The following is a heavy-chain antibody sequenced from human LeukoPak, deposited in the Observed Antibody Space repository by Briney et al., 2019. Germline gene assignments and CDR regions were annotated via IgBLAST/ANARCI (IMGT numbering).Heavy chain of an antibody. CDR2: IKEDGSDK. J-gene: IGHJ6*02. D-gene: IGHD6-13*01. CDR3: ARGPLYSSSWYSPYYYYYGMDV. V-gene: IGHV3-7*03. Sequence: GGSLRLSCAASGFTFSNYWMNWVRQAPGKGLEWVANIKEDGSDKKYVDSVKGRFTISRDNAKNSLYLQMNSLRAEDTAVYYCARGPLYSSSWYSPYYYYYGMDVWGQGTTVTVSS. CDR1: GFTFSNYW.